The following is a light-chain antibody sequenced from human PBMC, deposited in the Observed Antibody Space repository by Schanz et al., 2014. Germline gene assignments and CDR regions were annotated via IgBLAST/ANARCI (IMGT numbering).Light chain of an antibody. CDR3: QQYDNLLFT. Sequence: DIQMTQSPSTLSASVGDRVTITCRASQSISSRLAWYQQKPGKAPKLLIYDASSLETGVPSRFSGSGSGTDFTFTISSLQPEDIATYYCQQYDNLLFTFGPGTKVDIK. CDR2: DAS. J-gene: IGKJ3*01. CDR1: QSISSR. V-gene: IGKV1-5*01.